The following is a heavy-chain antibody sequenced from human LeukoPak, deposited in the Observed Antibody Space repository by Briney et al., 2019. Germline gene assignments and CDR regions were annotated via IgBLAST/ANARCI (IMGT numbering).Heavy chain of an antibody. CDR2: MNPNSGGT. CDR3: ARNKEGKSLDY. Sequence: ASVKVSCKASGYTFTDYYIHWVRQAPGQGLERMAWMNPNSGGTSYAQKFQGRVTMTRDTSISTAYMELSRLRFDDTAVYYCARNKEGKSLDYWGQGTLVTVSS. CDR1: GYTFTDYY. V-gene: IGHV1-2*02. J-gene: IGHJ4*02.